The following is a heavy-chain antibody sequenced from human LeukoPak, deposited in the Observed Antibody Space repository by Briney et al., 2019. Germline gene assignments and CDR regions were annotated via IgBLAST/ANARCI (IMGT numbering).Heavy chain of an antibody. D-gene: IGHD3-10*01. CDR2: ISGSGSST. CDR1: GFTYAGYA. V-gene: IGHV3-23*01. CDR3: AKEEGSSRSDHPWDPFDI. Sequence: PGGSLRLSCAASGFTYAGYAVTWVRQGPGKGLEWVSTISGSGSSTYYADSVKGRFTISRDNSKNTLYLQMNSLRAEDTAVYYCAKEEGSSRSDHPWDPFDIWGQGTMVTVSS. J-gene: IGHJ3*02.